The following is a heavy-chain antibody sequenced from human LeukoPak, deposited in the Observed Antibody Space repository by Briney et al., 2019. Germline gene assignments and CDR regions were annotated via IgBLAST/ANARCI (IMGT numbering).Heavy chain of an antibody. J-gene: IGHJ4*02. CDR2: VYYFGNT. CDR3: AKLGSPRAF. CDR1: GGPMSSFH. D-gene: IGHD3-16*01. V-gene: IGHV4-59*13. Sequence: PSGTLSLTCSVSGGPMSSFHWSWIRQPPGKGLEWIGYVYYFGNTDYNPSLKSRVTISADTSKTQFSLNLRSVTAADTAVYYCAKLGSPRAFWGQGILVRVSS.